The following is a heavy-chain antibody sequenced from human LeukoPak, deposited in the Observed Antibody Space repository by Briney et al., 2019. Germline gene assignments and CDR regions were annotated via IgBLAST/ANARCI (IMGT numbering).Heavy chain of an antibody. CDR1: GFTFSSYS. D-gene: IGHD1-26*01. J-gene: IGHJ4*02. CDR3: AREGVVGACFDY. V-gene: IGHV3-48*01. Sequence: PGGSLRLSCAASGFTFSSYSMNWVRQAPGKGLEWVSYISSGSSTIYYADSVKGRFTISRDNAKSSLYLQMNSLRAEDTAVYYCAREGVVGACFDYWGQGTLVTVSS. CDR2: ISSGSSTI.